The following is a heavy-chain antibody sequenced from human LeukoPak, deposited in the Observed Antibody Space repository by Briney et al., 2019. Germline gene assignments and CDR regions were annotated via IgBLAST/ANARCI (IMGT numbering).Heavy chain of an antibody. V-gene: IGHV1-2*02. Sequence: ASVKVSCKASGYTFTGYYMHWVRQAPGQGLEWMGWINPNSGGTDYAQKFQGRVTMTRDTSISTAYMELSRLRSDDTAVYYCARRPRAVAGIDYWGRGTLVTVSS. CDR3: ARRPRAVAGIDY. CDR1: GYTFTGYY. D-gene: IGHD6-19*01. CDR2: INPNSGGT. J-gene: IGHJ4*02.